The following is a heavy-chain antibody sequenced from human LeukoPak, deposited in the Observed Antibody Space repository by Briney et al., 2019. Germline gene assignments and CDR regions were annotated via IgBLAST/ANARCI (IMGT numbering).Heavy chain of an antibody. CDR2: IYHSGST. D-gene: IGHD2-2*01. CDR1: GYSISGGYY. V-gene: IGHV4-38-2*01. CDR3: ARHLRYCSSTSCYPEAFDI. Sequence: SETLSLTCAVSGYSISGGYYWGWIRQPPGKGLEWIGSIYHSGSTYYNPSLKSRVTISVDTSKNQFSLKLSSVTAADTAVYYCARHLRYCSSTSCYPEAFDIWGQGTMVTVSS. J-gene: IGHJ3*02.